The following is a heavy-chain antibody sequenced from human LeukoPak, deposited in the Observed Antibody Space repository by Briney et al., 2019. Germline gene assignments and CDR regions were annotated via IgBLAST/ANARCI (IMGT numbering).Heavy chain of an antibody. CDR1: GYTFTRYD. Sequence: GASVKVSCKASGYTFTRYDINWVRQAPGQGLEWMGWISAYNGNANYAQNLRGRVTMTTDTSTSTAYMEVRSLTSEDTAVYYCAREAANGVYFDYWGQGTLVTVSS. D-gene: IGHD2-8*01. V-gene: IGHV1-18*01. J-gene: IGHJ4*02. CDR2: ISAYNGNA. CDR3: AREAANGVYFDY.